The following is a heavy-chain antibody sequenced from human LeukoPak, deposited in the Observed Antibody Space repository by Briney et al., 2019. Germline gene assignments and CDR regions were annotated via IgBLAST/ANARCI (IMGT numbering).Heavy chain of an antibody. CDR3: AARKVRGVWFYLDY. CDR1: GFTFSSYG. Sequence: GGSLRLSCAASGFTFSSYGMHWVRQAPGKGLEWVAVISYDGSHQYYADSVKGRFTISRDNSKNTLYLQMNSLRVEDTAVYFCAARKVRGVWFYLDYWGQGTLVTVSS. J-gene: IGHJ4*02. V-gene: IGHV3-30*03. D-gene: IGHD3-10*01. CDR2: ISYDGSHQ.